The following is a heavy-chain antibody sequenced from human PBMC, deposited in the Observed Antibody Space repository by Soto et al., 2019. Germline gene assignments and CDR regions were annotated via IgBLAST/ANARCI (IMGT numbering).Heavy chain of an antibody. V-gene: IGHV3-30-3*01. CDR1: GFTFSSYA. CDR3: ARGVGAARHNWFDP. CDR2: ISYDGSNK. J-gene: IGHJ5*02. D-gene: IGHD6-6*01. Sequence: QPGGSLRLSCAASGFTFSSYAMHWVRQAPGKGLEWVAVISYDGSNKYYADSVKGRFTISRDNSKNTLYLQMNSLRAEDTAVYYCARGVGAARHNWFDPWGQGTPVTVSS.